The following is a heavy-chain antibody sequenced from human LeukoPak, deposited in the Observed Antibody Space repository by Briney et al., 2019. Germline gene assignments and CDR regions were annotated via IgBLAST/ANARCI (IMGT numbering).Heavy chain of an antibody. CDR2: ISSSSSYI. J-gene: IGHJ6*02. Sequence: GGSLRLSCAASGFTFSSYAMSWVRQAPGKGLEWVSSISSSSSYIYYADSVKGRFTISRDNAKNSLYLQMNSLRAEDTAVYYCARLNRYSSSWYWSSDYYYGMDVWGQGTTVTVSS. CDR1: GFTFSSYA. D-gene: IGHD6-13*01. V-gene: IGHV3-21*01. CDR3: ARLNRYSSSWYWSSDYYYGMDV.